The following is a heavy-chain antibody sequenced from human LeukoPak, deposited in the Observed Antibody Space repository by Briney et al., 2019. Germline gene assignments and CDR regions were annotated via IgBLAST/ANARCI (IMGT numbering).Heavy chain of an antibody. D-gene: IGHD3-22*01. CDR2: IIPIFGTA. J-gene: IGHJ5*02. V-gene: IGHV1-69*06. CDR3: ARKVPNDSSGYYYRGQFDP. Sequence: SVKVSCKASGGTFSSYAISWVRQAPGQGLEWMGGIIPIFGTANYAQKFQGRVTITADKSTSTAYMELSNLRSEDTAVYYCARKVPNDSSGYYYRGQFDPWGQGTLVTVSS. CDR1: GGTFSSYA.